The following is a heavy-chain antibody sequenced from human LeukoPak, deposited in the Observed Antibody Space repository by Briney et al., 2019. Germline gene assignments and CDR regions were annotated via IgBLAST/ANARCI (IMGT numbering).Heavy chain of an antibody. D-gene: IGHD6-13*01. V-gene: IGHV1-69*01. J-gene: IGHJ6*02. CDR2: IIPIFGTA. CDR3: ARDLRSSRGVLSLYYYYGMDV. CDR1: GGTFSSYA. Sequence: GASVKVSCKASGGTFSSYAISWVRQAPGQGLEWMGGIIPIFGTANYAQKFQGRVTITADVSTSTAYMELSSLRSEDTAVYYCARDLRSSRGVLSLYYYYGMDVWGQGTTVTVSS.